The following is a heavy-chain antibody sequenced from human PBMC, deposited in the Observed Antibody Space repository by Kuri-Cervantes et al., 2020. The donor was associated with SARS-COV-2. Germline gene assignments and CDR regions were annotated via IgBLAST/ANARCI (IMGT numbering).Heavy chain of an antibody. V-gene: IGHV1-18*01. CDR2: ISAYNGNT. Sequence: ASVKVSCKASGGTFSSYAISWVRQAPGQGLEWMGWISAYNGNTNYAQKLQGRVTMTTDTSTSTAYMELRSLRSDDTAVYYCARERGTSYYYYYMDVWGKGTTVTGSS. D-gene: IGHD1-7*01. CDR3: ARERGTSYYYYYMDV. J-gene: IGHJ6*03. CDR1: GGTFSSYA.